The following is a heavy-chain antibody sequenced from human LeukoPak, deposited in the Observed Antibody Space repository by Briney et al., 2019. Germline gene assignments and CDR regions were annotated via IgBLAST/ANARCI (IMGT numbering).Heavy chain of an antibody. D-gene: IGHD1-26*01. J-gene: IGHJ6*02. CDR2: FDPEDGET. Sequence: ASVKVSCKVSGYTLTELSRHWVRQAPGKGLEWMGGFDPEDGETIYAQKFQGRVTMTEDTSTDTAYMELSSLRSEDTAVYYCATAGPDSGSYGMDVWGQGTTVTVSS. V-gene: IGHV1-24*01. CDR1: GYTLTELS. CDR3: ATAGPDSGSYGMDV.